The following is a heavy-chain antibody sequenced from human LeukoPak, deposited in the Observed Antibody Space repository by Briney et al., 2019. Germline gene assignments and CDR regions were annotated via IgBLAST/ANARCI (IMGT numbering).Heavy chain of an antibody. CDR3: ARAGLWFGERDYMDV. CDR2: IYSGAST. J-gene: IGHJ6*03. D-gene: IGHD3-10*01. CDR1: VFTVSINY. Sequence: GGSQTLLCSLCVFTVSINYMSWLRRATGEGLEWVSVIYSGASTYYADSVKGRFTISRDNSKSTLYLQMNSLRAEDTAVYYCARAGLWFGERDYMDVWGEGTTVTISS. V-gene: IGHV3-53*01.